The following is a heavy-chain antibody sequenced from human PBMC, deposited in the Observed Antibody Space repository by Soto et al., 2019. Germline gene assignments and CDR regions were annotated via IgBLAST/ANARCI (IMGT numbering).Heavy chain of an antibody. D-gene: IGHD3-3*01. CDR2: VSGSDDRT. CDR3: ASTVFGVVYYGVDV. V-gene: IGHV3-23*01. J-gene: IGHJ6*02. Sequence: PGGSLRLSCVASGFPFIGSDMSWVRQAPGKGLEWVAAVSGSDDRTYYADSLKGRFTVSRDNLKNTVFLQMKSLRPEDTAVYYCASTVFGVVYYGVDVWGQGTTVTVYS. CDR1: GFPFIGSD.